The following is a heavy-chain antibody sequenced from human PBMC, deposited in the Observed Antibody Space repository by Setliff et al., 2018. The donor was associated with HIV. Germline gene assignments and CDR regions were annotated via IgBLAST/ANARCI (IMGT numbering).Heavy chain of an antibody. CDR2: IYWDDYK. Sequence: GSGPTLVNPTQTLTVTCTFSGFSLYTRGVGVGWIRQPPGKALEWLAVIYWDDYKHYSPSLKNRLTVTKDNSKNQVVLTMTNMDPVDTATYYCAHIVVVGGTHGVGFDTWGQGTQVTVSS. V-gene: IGHV2-5*02. J-gene: IGHJ5*02. CDR1: GFSLYTRGVG. D-gene: IGHD2-15*01. CDR3: AHIVVVGGTHGVGFDT.